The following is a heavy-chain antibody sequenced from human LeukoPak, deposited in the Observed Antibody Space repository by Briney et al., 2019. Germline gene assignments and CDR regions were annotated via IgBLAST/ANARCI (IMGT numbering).Heavy chain of an antibody. D-gene: IGHD6-19*01. Sequence: GGSLRLSCAASGFTFNTYWMSWVRQAPGKGLEWVSAISGSGGSTYYADSVKGRFTISRDNSKNTPYLQMNSLRAEDTAVYYCAKDRGIAVAGKGYWGQGTLVTVSS. V-gene: IGHV3-23*01. J-gene: IGHJ4*02. CDR1: GFTFNTYW. CDR3: AKDRGIAVAGKGY. CDR2: ISGSGGST.